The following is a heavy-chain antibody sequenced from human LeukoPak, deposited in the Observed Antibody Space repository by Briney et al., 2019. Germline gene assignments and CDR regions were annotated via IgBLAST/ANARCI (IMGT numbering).Heavy chain of an antibody. V-gene: IGHV4-34*01. D-gene: IGHD6-6*01. J-gene: IGHJ4*02. CDR3: ARGLSGGVAARQRRFDY. CDR1: GGPFSGYY. CDR2: INHSGST. Sequence: SETLSLXCAVYGGPFSGYYWSWIRQPPGKGLEWIGEINHSGSTNYNPSLKSRVTISVDTSKNQFSLKLSSVTAADTAVYYCARGLSGGVAARQRRFDYWGQGTLVTVSS.